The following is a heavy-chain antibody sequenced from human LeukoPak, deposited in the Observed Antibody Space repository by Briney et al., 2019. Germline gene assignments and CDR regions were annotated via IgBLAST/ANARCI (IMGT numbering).Heavy chain of an antibody. V-gene: IGHV3-21*06. D-gene: IGHD1-14*01. CDR3: ARVTRNSGVFDV. CDR2: ISSSSSHI. J-gene: IGHJ3*01. CDR1: GFTFIAYS. Sequence: PGGSLRLSCAASGFTFIAYSMIWVRQAPGKGLEWVSSISSSSSHIYYTDSLMGRFTVSRDNAKSSLDLQMNSLRVEDTAVYYCARVTRNSGVFDVWGQGTMVTVSS.